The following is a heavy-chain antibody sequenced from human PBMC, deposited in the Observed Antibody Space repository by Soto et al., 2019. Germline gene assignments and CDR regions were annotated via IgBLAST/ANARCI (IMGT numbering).Heavy chain of an antibody. D-gene: IGHD1-26*01. CDR1: GVSVSGANYY. CDR2: IWTTGRT. J-gene: IGHJ4*02. CDR3: ARDFVGASDY. Sequence: QVQLQESGPGLAKPSETLSLTCNVSGVSVSGANYYWAWIRQPPGKGLEWIGHIWTTGRTNYSPSLKRRVAISMDASKNQISLTVNSVTAADTAMYYCARDFVGASDYWGQGILVTVSS. V-gene: IGHV4-61*01.